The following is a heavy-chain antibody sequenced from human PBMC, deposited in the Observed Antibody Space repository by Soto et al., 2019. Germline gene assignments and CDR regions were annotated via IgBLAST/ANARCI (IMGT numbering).Heavy chain of an antibody. CDR1: GFTFSSYA. Sequence: GGSLRLSCAASGFTFSSYAMSWVRQAPGKGLEWVSAISGSGVSTYYADSVKGRFTISRDNSKNTLYLQMNSLRAEDTAVYYCAKEYGYSSGWERIDYWGQGTLVTVSS. V-gene: IGHV3-23*01. CDR3: AKEYGYSSGWERIDY. CDR2: ISGSGVST. D-gene: IGHD6-19*01. J-gene: IGHJ4*02.